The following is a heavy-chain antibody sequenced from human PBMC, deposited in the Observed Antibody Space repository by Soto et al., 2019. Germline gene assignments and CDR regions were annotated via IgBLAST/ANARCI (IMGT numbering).Heavy chain of an antibody. CDR3: ASGQVGATTWFDP. D-gene: IGHD1-26*01. J-gene: IGHJ5*02. Sequence: SETLSLTCTVSGASISSGGYYWSWIRQDPGKGLEWLGYIYDNGTTYYNPSLKSRVSISRDKSKNQCSLKMTSLTAADTAVYYCASGQVGATTWFDPWGQGTKVTVSS. CDR2: IYDNGTT. V-gene: IGHV4-31*03. CDR1: GASISSGGYY.